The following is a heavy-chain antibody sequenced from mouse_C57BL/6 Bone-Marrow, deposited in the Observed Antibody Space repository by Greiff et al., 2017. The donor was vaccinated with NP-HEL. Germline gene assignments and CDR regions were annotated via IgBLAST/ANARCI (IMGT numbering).Heavy chain of an antibody. CDR1: GYTFTDYE. V-gene: IGHV1-15*01. CDR3: TRGGHY. CDR2: IDPETGGT. J-gene: IGHJ2*01. Sequence: VQVVESGAELVRPGASVTLSCKASGYTFTDYEMHWVKQTPVHGLEWIGAIDPETGGTAYNQKFKGKAILTADKSSSTAYMELRSLTSEDSAVYYCTRGGHYWGQGTTLTVSS.